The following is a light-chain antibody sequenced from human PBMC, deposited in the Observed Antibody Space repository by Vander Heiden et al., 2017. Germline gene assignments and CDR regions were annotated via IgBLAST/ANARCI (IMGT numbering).Light chain of an antibody. V-gene: IGKV1-17*01. Sequence: DFQMTQSPRSLSASVGDRVTITCRASQGIRNDLAWYQQKPGKAPKRLIYVASSLESGSPSRLSGSGSGTEFTLTISSLQPEDFATYYCLQHNSYPPTSGQGTKVEIK. CDR1: QGIRND. CDR3: LQHNSYPPT. J-gene: IGKJ1*01. CDR2: VAS.